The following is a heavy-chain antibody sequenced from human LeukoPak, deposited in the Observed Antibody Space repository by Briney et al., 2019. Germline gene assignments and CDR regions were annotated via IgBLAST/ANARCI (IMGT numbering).Heavy chain of an antibody. CDR2: ISSSGSTI. D-gene: IGHD1-26*01. J-gene: IGHJ4*02. Sequence: PGGSLRLSCAASGFTFSSYEMNWVRQAPGKGLEWVSYISSSGSTIYYADSVKGRFTISRDNAKNSLYLQMNSLRAEDTAVYYCARTEWELLGNDYWGQGTLVTVSS. V-gene: IGHV3-48*03. CDR1: GFTFSSYE. CDR3: ARTEWELLGNDY.